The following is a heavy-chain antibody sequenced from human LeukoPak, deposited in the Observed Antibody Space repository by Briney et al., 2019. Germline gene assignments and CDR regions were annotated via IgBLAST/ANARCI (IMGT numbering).Heavy chain of an antibody. CDR3: AKNADRGAYCRGGSCYPYYYYYMDV. J-gene: IGHJ6*03. V-gene: IGHV3-23*01. Sequence: GGSLRLSCAASGFTFSNYAMSWVRQAPGKGLEWVSGISGSGGNTYYADPLKGRFTISRDNSKNTLYLQMNSLTVDDTAIYYCAKNADRGAYCRGGSCYPYYYYYMDVWGTGTTVTISS. CDR1: GFTFSNYA. D-gene: IGHD2-15*01. CDR2: ISGSGGNT.